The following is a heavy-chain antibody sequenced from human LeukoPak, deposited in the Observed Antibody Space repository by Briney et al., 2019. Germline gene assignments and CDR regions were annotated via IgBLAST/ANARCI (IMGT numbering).Heavy chain of an antibody. CDR3: ARQKYSSSSAVDY. D-gene: IGHD6-6*01. J-gene: IGHJ4*02. Sequence: GESLKISCKGSGYSFTSYWIGWVRQMPGKGLEWMGIIYPGDSDTRHSPSLQGQVTISADKSISTAYLQWSSLEASDTAMYYCARQKYSSSSAVDYWGQGTLVTVSS. V-gene: IGHV5-51*01. CDR2: IYPGDSDT. CDR1: GYSFTSYW.